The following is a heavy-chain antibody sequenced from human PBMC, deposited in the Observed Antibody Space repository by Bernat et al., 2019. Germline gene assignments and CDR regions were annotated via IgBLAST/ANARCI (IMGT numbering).Heavy chain of an antibody. CDR3: ASERRSYWYVSFDY. J-gene: IGHJ4*02. D-gene: IGHD5-18*01. V-gene: IGHV3-33*01. Sequence: QVQLVESGGGVVQPGRSLRLSCAASGFTFSTYGMHWVRQAPGKGREWVAVIWYDGSNKYYADSVKGRFTISRDNSKNTLYLQMNSLRAEDTAVYYCASERRSYWYVSFDYWGQGTLVTVSS. CDR1: GFTFSTYG. CDR2: IWYDGSNK.